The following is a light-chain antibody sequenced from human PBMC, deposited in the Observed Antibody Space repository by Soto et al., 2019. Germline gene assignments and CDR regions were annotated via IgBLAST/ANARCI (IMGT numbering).Light chain of an antibody. CDR2: GAS. Sequence: EIVMTQSPATLSVSPGERATLSCRASQSVSSNLAWYQQKPGQAPRLLIYGASTRATGIPARFSGSGSGTEFTHTLISLQYEDFAVYYCQQYNNLPPYTFGQGTKREIK. V-gene: IGKV3-15*01. CDR1: QSVSSN. J-gene: IGKJ2*01. CDR3: QQYNNLPPYT.